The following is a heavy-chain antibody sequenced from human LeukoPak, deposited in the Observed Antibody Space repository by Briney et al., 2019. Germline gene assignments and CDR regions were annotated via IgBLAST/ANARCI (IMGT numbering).Heavy chain of an antibody. CDR2: IYYSGST. Sequence: SETLSLTCTVSGGSISGNPYYWGWIRQPPGKGLEWIGYIYYSGSTNYNPSLKSRVTISVDTSKNQFSLKLSSVTAADTAVYYCARDYSTGYPSFDYWGQGTLVTVSS. CDR1: GGSISGNPYY. D-gene: IGHD3-9*01. CDR3: ARDYSTGYPSFDY. J-gene: IGHJ4*02. V-gene: IGHV4-61*01.